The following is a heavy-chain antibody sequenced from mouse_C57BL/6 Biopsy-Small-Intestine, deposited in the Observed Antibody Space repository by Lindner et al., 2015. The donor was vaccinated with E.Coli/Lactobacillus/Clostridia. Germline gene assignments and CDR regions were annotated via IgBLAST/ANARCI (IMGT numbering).Heavy chain of an antibody. CDR2: IDPSDSET. D-gene: IGHD1-1*01. CDR1: GYTFTNYW. V-gene: IGHV1-52*01. J-gene: IGHJ2*01. Sequence: VQLQESGAELVRPGSSVKLSCKASGYTFTNYWMHWVKQRPVQGLEWIGNIDPSDSETHCNQKFKDKASLTVDKSSSTAYMQLSSLTSEDSAVYYCARWYYGIGYPFDYWGQGTTLTVSS. CDR3: ARWYYGIGYPFDY.